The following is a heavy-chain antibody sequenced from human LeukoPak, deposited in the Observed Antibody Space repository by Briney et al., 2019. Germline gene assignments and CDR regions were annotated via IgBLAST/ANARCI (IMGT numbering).Heavy chain of an antibody. CDR1: GGSISSYH. D-gene: IGHD2-15*01. V-gene: IGHV4-59*01. CDR2: IYYSGST. CDR3: ARALPSCAHYSVDY. J-gene: IGHJ4*02. Sequence: SETLSLTCTVSGGSISSYHWNWIRQPPGKGLEWIGYIYYSGSTNYNPSLKSRVTISVDPPKNQFSLKLSSVTAADTAVYYCARALPSCAHYSVDYWGQGTLVTVSS.